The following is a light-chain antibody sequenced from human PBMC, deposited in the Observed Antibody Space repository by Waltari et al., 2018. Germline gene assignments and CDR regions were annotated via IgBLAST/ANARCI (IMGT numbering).Light chain of an antibody. CDR1: NLGSKH. Sequence: SYFLTQPPSLSVAPGETARISCGGTNLGSKHVHWYQQKAGQAPLLVIYYDNDRASGIPERFSGSNSGNTATLTISRVAAGDEADYFCQVWDSSSGHWVFGGGTELTVL. V-gene: IGLV3-21*04. CDR3: QVWDSSSGHWV. CDR2: YDN. J-gene: IGLJ3*02.